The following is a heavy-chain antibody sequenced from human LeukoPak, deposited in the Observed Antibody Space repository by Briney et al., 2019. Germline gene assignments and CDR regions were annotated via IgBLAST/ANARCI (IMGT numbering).Heavy chain of an antibody. CDR1: GYTFTGYY. CDR2: INPNSGGT. J-gene: IGHJ4*02. D-gene: IGHD6-13*01. CDR3: ARDSFGAAAVFDY. Sequence: ASVKVSCKASGYTFTGYYMHWVRQAPGQGLEWMGWINPNSGGTNYAQKFQGRVTMTRDTSISTAYMELSRLRSDDTAVYYCARDSFGAAAVFDYWGQGTLVTVSS. V-gene: IGHV1-2*02.